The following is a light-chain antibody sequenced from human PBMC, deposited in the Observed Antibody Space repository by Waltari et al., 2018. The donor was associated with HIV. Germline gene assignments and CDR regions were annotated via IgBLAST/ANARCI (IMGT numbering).Light chain of an antibody. CDR1: QSIGSN. CDR3: QQYNNWPPAT. J-gene: IGKJ2*01. V-gene: IGKV3-15*01. Sequence: EIIMTQSPATLSVSLGERATLSCRASQSIGSNLAWYQQKPGQAPRLLIYGASTRATGIPARFSGSGSGTEFTLTISSLQSEDFAVYYCQQYNNWPPATFGQGTKPEIK. CDR2: GAS.